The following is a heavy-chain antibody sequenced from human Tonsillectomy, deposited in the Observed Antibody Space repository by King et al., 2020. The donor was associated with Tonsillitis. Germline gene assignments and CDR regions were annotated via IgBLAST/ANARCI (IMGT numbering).Heavy chain of an antibody. J-gene: IGHJ4*02. CDR3: AKASYIWSLRCIDY. V-gene: IGHV3-23*04. Sequence: LVESGGGLVQPGGSLRLSCATSGFTFSTYAMSWVRPPPGKGLEWVSAISASGGSTYYADSVKGRFTISRDNSKNTLYLRMNSLRAEDTAVYYCAKASYIWSLRCIDYWGQGTLVTVSS. D-gene: IGHD3-3*01. CDR1: GFTFSTYA. CDR2: ISASGGST.